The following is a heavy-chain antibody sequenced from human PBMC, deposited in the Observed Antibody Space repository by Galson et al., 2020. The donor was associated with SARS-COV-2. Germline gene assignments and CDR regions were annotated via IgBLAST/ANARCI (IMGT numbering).Heavy chain of an antibody. CDR2: INAANGNK. D-gene: IGHD3-3*01. CDR3: ARATFFGLAYDGMDV. J-gene: IGHJ6*02. Sequence: ASVKVSCKASGYTFTRYTMQWVRQAPGQRLEWMGWINAANGNKDYSQKLHGRVTFTRGTSASTVYMELYSLRSEDTAVYYCARATFFGLAYDGMDVWGQGTTVTVSS. V-gene: IGHV1-3*01. CDR1: GYTFTRYT.